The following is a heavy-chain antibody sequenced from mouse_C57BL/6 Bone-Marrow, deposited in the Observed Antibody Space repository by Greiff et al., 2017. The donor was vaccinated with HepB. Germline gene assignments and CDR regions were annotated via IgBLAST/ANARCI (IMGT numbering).Heavy chain of an antibody. J-gene: IGHJ3*01. D-gene: IGHD1-1*01. V-gene: IGHV7-3*01. CDR3: ASPDYGSSPFAY. Sequence: EVKLVESGGGLVQPGGSLSLSCAASGFTFTDYYMSWVRQPPGKALEWLGFIRNKANGYTTEDSASVKGRFTISRDNSQSILYLQMNALRAEDSASYYCASPDYGSSPFAYWGQGTLVTVSA. CDR2: IRNKANGYTT. CDR1: GFTFTDYY.